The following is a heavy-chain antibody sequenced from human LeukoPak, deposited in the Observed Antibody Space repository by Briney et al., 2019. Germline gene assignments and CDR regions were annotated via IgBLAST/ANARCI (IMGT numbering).Heavy chain of an antibody. D-gene: IGHD6-13*01. Sequence: GGSLRLSCAASGFTFSLYGMNWVRQAPGKGLEWVSYISSSGSTIYYADSVKGRFTISRDNAKNSLYLQMNSLRAEDTAVYYCARDSSSWSLTFDYWGQGTLVTVSS. J-gene: IGHJ4*02. CDR3: ARDSSSWSLTFDY. CDR1: GFTFSLYG. V-gene: IGHV3-48*04. CDR2: ISSSGSTI.